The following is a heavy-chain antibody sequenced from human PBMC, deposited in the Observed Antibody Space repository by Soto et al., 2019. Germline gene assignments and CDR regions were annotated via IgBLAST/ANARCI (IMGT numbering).Heavy chain of an antibody. Sequence: GGSLRLSCAASGFTFSSYAMSWVRQAPGKGLEWVSAISGSGGSTYYADSVKGRFTISRDNSKNTLYLQMNSLRAEDTAVYYCAKGNQAKTYYDFWSGYYPLIDYFDYWGQGTLVTVSS. CDR1: GFTFSSYA. D-gene: IGHD3-3*01. V-gene: IGHV3-23*01. J-gene: IGHJ4*02. CDR3: AKGNQAKTYYDFWSGYYPLIDYFDY. CDR2: ISGSGGST.